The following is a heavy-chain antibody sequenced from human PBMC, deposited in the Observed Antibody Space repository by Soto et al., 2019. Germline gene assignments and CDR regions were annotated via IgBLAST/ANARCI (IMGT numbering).Heavy chain of an antibody. CDR1: GYIFVNYG. CDR3: AMFDTYVTPTPQHF. CDR2: ISPYSGNT. Sequence: QVQLVQSGDEVRKPGSSVKVSCKASGYIFVNYGIAWVRQAPGQGHDWMGWISPYSGNTHYSSKVQGSLTMTTATSTSTAYIDLGSLTSSDTAVDYCAMFDTYVTPTPQHFWGQGTTVTVSS. V-gene: IGHV1-18*01. D-gene: IGHD3-16*01. J-gene: IGHJ6*02.